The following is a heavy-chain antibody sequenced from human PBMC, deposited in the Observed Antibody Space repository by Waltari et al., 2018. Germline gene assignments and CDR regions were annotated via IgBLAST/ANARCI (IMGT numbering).Heavy chain of an antibody. CDR2: INHSGST. D-gene: IGHD2-15*01. CDR1: GGSFSGYY. V-gene: IGHV4-34*01. J-gene: IGHJ5*02. CDR3: AGGYRGYGSGGSCYSRWFDP. Sequence: QVQLQQWGAGLLKPSETLSLTCAVYGGSFSGYYWSWIRQPPGKGLEWIGEINHSGSTNYNPSLKSRVTISVDPSKNQFSLKLSSVTAADTAVYYWAGGYRGYGSGGSCYSRWFDPWGQGTLVTVSS.